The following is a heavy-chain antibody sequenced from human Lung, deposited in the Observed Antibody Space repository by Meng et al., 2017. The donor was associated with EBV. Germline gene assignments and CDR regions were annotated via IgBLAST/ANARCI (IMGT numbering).Heavy chain of an antibody. D-gene: IGHD2-15*01. CDR1: GYPFNNYG. Sequence: VHRGQPGTGGKKPGASVKASCRASGYPFNNYGLNWVRQAPGQGLEWMGWISPYIGNTNYAQRFQGRLTLTTDTSTDTAYMELRSLSPDDTAIYYCARDRGQDTVVVVADRGFDPWGQGTLVTVSS. J-gene: IGHJ5*02. V-gene: IGHV1-18*01. CDR3: ARDRGQDTVVVVADRGFDP. CDR2: ISPYIGNT.